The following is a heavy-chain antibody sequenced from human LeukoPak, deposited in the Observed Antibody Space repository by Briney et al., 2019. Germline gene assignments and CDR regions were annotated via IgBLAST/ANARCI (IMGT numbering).Heavy chain of an antibody. V-gene: IGHV3-30-3*01. Sequence: PGGSLRLSCAASGFTFGSYAMHWVRQAPGKGLEWVAVISYDGSNKYYADSVKGRFTISRDNSKNTLYLQMNSLRAEDTAVYYCARDVRAYCGGDCYSYFDYWGQGTLVTVSS. D-gene: IGHD2-21*02. CDR3: ARDVRAYCGGDCYSYFDY. CDR1: GFTFGSYA. J-gene: IGHJ4*02. CDR2: ISYDGSNK.